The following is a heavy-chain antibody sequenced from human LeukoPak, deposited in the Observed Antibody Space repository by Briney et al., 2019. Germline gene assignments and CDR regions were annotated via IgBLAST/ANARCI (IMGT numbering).Heavy chain of an antibody. Sequence: PGGSLRLSCAGSGFTFSHFWMNWVRQAPGKGLEWVAIIKQDGSETYYVDSVKGRFTISRDNAKNSVYPQMNSLRAEDTAVYYCARAAWDWGQGTLVTVSS. V-gene: IGHV3-7*01. CDR2: IKQDGSET. CDR1: GFTFSHFW. J-gene: IGHJ4*02. D-gene: IGHD1-26*01. CDR3: ARAAWD.